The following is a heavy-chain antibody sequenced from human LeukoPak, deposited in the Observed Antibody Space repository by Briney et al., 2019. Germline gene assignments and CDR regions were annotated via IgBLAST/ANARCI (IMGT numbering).Heavy chain of an antibody. CDR1: GDTVSSKRAA. CDR2: TFYRSKWNN. V-gene: IGHV6-1*01. Sequence: SQTLSLTCAISGDTVSSKRAAWNWIRQSPLRGLEWLGRTFYRSKWNNDYAVALKGRITIKPDTSKNQFSVQLNSVTPEDTAVYYCAHLRTGTSDVFDIWGQGTTVTVSS. CDR3: AHLRTGTSDVFDI. J-gene: IGHJ3*02. D-gene: IGHD2-8*02.